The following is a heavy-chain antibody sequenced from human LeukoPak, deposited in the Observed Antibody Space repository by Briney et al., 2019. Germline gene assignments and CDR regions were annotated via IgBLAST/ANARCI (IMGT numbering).Heavy chain of an antibody. J-gene: IGHJ4*02. CDR2: IYYSGST. CDR1: GGSISSSSYY. V-gene: IGHV4-39*01. CDR3: ARQGNYYDPFDY. Sequence: SETLSLTCTVSGGSISSSSYYWGWIRQPPGKELEWIGSIYYSGSTYYNPSLKSRVTISVDTSKNQFSLKLSSVTATDTAVYYCARQGNYYDPFDYWGQGTLVTVSS. D-gene: IGHD3-22*01.